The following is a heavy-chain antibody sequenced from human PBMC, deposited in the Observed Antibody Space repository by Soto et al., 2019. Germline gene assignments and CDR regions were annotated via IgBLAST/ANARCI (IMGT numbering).Heavy chain of an antibody. CDR1: GGSFSGYH. V-gene: IGHV4-34*01. J-gene: IGHJ5*02. CDR3: ARGKSGLPTNYYKATNWFDP. Sequence: QVQLQQWGAGLVKPSETLSLSCAVSGGSFSGYHWSWIRQPPGKGLEWIGDVTQAGNTNYNASLKTRVTISGDTSKNQFSLQLRSVTVADTAVYYCARGKSGLPTNYYKATNWFDPWGQGTLVTVSS. D-gene: IGHD3-22*01. CDR2: VTQAGNT.